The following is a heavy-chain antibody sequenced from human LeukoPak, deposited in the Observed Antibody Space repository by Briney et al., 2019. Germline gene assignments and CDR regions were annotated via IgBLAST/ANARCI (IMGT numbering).Heavy chain of an antibody. Sequence: PSETLSLTCTVSGGSIRSNGYFWSWIRQPPGKGLEWIGEIYHSGSTNYNPSLKSRVTISVDNSKNQFSLKLSSVTAADTAVYYCARGGNYLFDYWGQGTLVTVSS. CDR1: GGSIRSNGYF. J-gene: IGHJ4*02. D-gene: IGHD1-7*01. CDR2: IYHSGST. V-gene: IGHV4-39*07. CDR3: ARGGNYLFDY.